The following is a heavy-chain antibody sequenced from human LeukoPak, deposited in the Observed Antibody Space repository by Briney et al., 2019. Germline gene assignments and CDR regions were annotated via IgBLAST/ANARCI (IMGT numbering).Heavy chain of an antibody. CDR2: IYHSGST. CDR1: GGSISSSNW. CDR3: AIQGYYYDSSGYYSSEAFDY. V-gene: IGHV4-4*02. D-gene: IGHD3-22*01. J-gene: IGHJ4*02. Sequence: SETLSLTCAVSGGSISSSNWWSWVRQPPGKGLEWIGEIYHSGSTNYNPSLKCRVTISVDTSKSQFSLKLSSVTAADTAVYYCAIQGYYYDSSGYYSSEAFDYWGQGTLVTVSS.